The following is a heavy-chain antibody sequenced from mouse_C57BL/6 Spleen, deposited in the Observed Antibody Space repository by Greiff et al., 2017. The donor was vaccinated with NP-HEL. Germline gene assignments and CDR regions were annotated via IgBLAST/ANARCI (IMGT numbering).Heavy chain of an antibody. CDR3: ARADSELLRYFDY. D-gene: IGHD1-1*01. J-gene: IGHJ2*01. Sequence: QVQLQQPGAELLKPGASVKLSCKASGYTFTSYWMHWVKQRPGQGLEWIGMIHPNSGSTNYNEKFKSKATLTVDKSSSTAYMQLSSLTSEDSAVYYCARADSELLRYFDYWGQGTTLTVSS. CDR2: IHPNSGST. V-gene: IGHV1-64*01. CDR1: GYTFTSYW.